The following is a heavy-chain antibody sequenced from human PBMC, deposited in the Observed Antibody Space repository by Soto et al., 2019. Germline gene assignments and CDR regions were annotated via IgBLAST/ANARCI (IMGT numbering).Heavy chain of an antibody. CDR3: ARGGHVVVVTAALDY. CDR1: GDTFTDYY. CDR2: VNPSGGHT. J-gene: IGHJ4*02. V-gene: IGHV1-46*01. D-gene: IGHD2-21*02. Sequence: QVQLVQSGAEVKKPGASVKVSCKASGDTFTDYYIHWVRQAPGQGLVWMGTVNPSGGHTTYAQHFLGRMTMTRDTSTSTLYMELTSVTSEDTAVYYCARGGHVVVVTAALDYWGQGTLVTVSS.